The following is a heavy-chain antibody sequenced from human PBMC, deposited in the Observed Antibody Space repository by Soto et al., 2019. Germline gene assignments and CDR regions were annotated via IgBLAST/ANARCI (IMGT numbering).Heavy chain of an antibody. V-gene: IGHV3-23*01. J-gene: IGHJ5*02. D-gene: IGHD3-22*01. CDR1: GFTFSSYA. Sequence: GGSLRLSCAASGFTFSSYAMSWVRQAPGKGLEWVSAISGSGGSTYYADSVKGRFTISRDNSKNTLYLQMNSLRAEDTAVYYSAKDRGIVVVNWFDPWGQGTLVTVSS. CDR2: ISGSGGST. CDR3: AKDRGIVVVNWFDP.